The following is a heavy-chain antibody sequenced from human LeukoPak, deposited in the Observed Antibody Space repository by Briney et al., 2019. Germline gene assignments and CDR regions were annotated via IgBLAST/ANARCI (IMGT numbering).Heavy chain of an antibody. J-gene: IGHJ5*02. D-gene: IGHD3-10*01. V-gene: IGHV4-4*02. CDR3: ARPAIRSYYPSRLNWFDP. CDR2: IYHSGST. Sequence: SGTLSLACAVSGGSISSSNWWSWVRQPPGKGLEWIGEIYHSGSTNYNPSLKSRVTISVDTSKNQFSLKLSSVTAADTAVYYCARPAIRSYYPSRLNWFDPWGQGTLVTVSS. CDR1: GGSISSSNW.